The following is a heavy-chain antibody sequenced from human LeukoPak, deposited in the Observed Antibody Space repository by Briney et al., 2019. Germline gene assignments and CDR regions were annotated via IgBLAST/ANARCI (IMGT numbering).Heavy chain of an antibody. CDR1: GGSFSGYY. V-gene: IGHV4-34*01. D-gene: IGHD5-18*01. J-gene: IGHJ4*02. CDR2: INHSGST. Sequence: PSETLSSTCAVYGGSFSGYYWSWIRQPPGKGLEWIGEINHSGSTNYNPSLKSRVTISVDTSKNQFSLKLSSVTAADTAVYYCARGRGRGYSYGVPFDYWGQGTLVTVSS. CDR3: ARGRGRGYSYGVPFDY.